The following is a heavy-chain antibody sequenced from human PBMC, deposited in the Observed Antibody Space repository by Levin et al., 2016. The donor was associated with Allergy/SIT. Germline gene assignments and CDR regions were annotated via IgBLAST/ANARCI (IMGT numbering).Heavy chain of an antibody. D-gene: IGHD3-10*01. J-gene: IGHJ3*02. CDR3: ARVRVWFGEDDAFDI. Sequence: RQAPGKGLEWIGEINHSGSTNYNPSLKSRVTISVDTSKNQFSLKLSSVTAADTAVYYCARVRVWFGEDDAFDIWGQGTMVTVSS. V-gene: IGHV4-34*01. CDR2: INHSGST.